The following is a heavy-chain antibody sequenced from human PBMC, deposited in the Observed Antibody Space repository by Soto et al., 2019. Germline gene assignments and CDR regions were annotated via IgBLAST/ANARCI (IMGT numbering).Heavy chain of an antibody. D-gene: IGHD5-18*01. CDR2: IYHGGSI. Sequence: SETLSLTCAVSGSSISSSNWWSWVRQPPGKGLEWIGGIYHGGSINYNPPLKSRVAISLDKSKNQVSLKLRSVTAADTAVYYCAREGYNYGHYFDSRGQGTLVTVSS. CDR3: AREGYNYGHYFDS. CDR1: GSSISSSNW. J-gene: IGHJ4*02. V-gene: IGHV4-4*02.